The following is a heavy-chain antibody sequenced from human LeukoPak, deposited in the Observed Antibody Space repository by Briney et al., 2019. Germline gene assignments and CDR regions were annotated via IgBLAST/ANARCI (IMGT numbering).Heavy chain of an antibody. CDR3: AAGGYFDCTRPY. D-gene: IGHD3-9*01. V-gene: IGHV1-69*02. Sequence: SVKVSCKASVGTFSSYSISWVRHAPGQGLEWMGRIIPILGIANYAHKFQGRVTITADKSTTTPYMWLTSLISEATAVYYFAAGGYFDCTRPYWVGGTMPTVSS. J-gene: IGHJ4*02. CDR1: VGTFSSYS. CDR2: IIPILGIA.